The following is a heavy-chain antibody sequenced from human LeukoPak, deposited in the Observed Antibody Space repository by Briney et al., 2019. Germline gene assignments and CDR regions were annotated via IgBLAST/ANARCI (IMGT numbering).Heavy chain of an antibody. D-gene: IGHD3-9*01. J-gene: IGHJ4*02. V-gene: IGHV3-48*03. Sequence: PGGSLRLSCAASGFTFSNYEMNWVRQAPGKGLEWVSYISDSGTTIYYGDSVKGRFTISRDNAKKSLYLQMNSLRAEDTAAYYCARVRYFDWLGPFDYWGQGTLVTVSS. CDR3: ARVRYFDWLGPFDY. CDR2: ISDSGTTI. CDR1: GFTFSNYE.